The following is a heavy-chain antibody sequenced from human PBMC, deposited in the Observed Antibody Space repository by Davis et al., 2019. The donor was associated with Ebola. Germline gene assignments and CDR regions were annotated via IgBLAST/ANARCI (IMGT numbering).Heavy chain of an antibody. J-gene: IGHJ6*02. Sequence: SETLSLTCTVSGASFSSYYWSWIRQPPGKGLEWIGNIYYSGSTNYNPSLKSRVTISVDTSKNQFSLKLSSVTAADTAVYYCARAYSNYAPYYYGMDVWGQGTTVTVSS. D-gene: IGHD4-11*01. CDR2: IYYSGST. CDR3: ARAYSNYAPYYYGMDV. V-gene: IGHV4-59*08. CDR1: GASFSSYY.